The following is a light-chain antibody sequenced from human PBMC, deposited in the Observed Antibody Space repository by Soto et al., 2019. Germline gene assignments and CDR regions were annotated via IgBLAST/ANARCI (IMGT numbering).Light chain of an antibody. Sequence: QSALTQPASVSGSPGQSITISCTGTSSGVGGYNYVSWYQQHPGKAPKLMIYDVSNRPSGVSNRFSGSKSGNTASLTISGLQAEDEADYYCSSYTSSSTLAVFGGGTKVTVL. V-gene: IGLV2-14*01. CDR1: SSGVGGYNY. CDR2: DVS. J-gene: IGLJ2*01. CDR3: SSYTSSSTLAV.